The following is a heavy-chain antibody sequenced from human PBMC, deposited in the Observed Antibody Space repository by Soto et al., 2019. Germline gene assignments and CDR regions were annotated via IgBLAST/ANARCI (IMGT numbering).Heavy chain of an antibody. V-gene: IGHV4-39*01. Sequence: SETQSLTCTVSGGSIRSSSYYWGWIRQTPGKGLEWIGSIYYSGSTYYNPSLKSRVTISVDTSKNQFSLKLSSVTAADTAVYYCARLKSSSSSGGYYYYYGMDVWGQGTTVTVSS. CDR2: IYYSGST. CDR3: ARLKSSSSSGGYYYYYGMDV. CDR1: GGSIRSSSYY. J-gene: IGHJ6*02. D-gene: IGHD6-6*01.